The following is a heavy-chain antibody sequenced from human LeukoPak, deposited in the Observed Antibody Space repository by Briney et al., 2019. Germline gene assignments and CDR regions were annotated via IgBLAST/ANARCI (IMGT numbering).Heavy chain of an antibody. Sequence: SETLSLTCTVSGGSISSSSYYWGWIRQPPGKGLEWIGSIYYSGSTYYNPSLKSRVTISVDTSKNQFSLKLSSVTAADTAVYYCARLMYSSGWYFDYWGQGTLVTVSS. CDR3: ARLMYSSGWYFDY. D-gene: IGHD6-19*01. CDR2: IYYSGST. J-gene: IGHJ4*02. CDR1: GGSISSSSYY. V-gene: IGHV4-39*01.